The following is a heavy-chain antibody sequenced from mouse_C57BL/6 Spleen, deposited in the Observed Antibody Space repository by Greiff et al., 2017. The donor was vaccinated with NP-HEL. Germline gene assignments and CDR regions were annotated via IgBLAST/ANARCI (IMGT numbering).Heavy chain of an antibody. D-gene: IGHD1-1*01. CDR1: GYTFTDYE. Sequence: QVQLQQSGAELVRPGASVPLSCKASGYTFTDYEMPWVKQTPVHGLEWIGAIDPETGGTAYNQKFKGKAILTADKSSSTAYMELRSLTSEDSAVYYCTRSGVTTVVATDWYFDVWGTGTTVTVSS. CDR2: IDPETGGT. J-gene: IGHJ1*03. V-gene: IGHV1-15*01. CDR3: TRSGVTTVVATDWYFDV.